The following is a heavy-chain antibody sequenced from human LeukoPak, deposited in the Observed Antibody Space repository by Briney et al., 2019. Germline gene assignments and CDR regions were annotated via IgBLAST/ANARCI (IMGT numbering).Heavy chain of an antibody. CDR3: ARQDGWRTSDPRIYCSSTSCYSWFDP. J-gene: IGHJ5*02. Sequence: SGTLSLTCAVSGGSISSSNWWSWVRQPPGKGLEWIGEIYHSGSTNYNPSLKSRVTISVDKSKNQFSLKLSSVTAADTAMYYCARQDGWRTSDPRIYCSSTSCYSWFDPWGQGTLVTVSS. V-gene: IGHV4-4*02. D-gene: IGHD2-2*02. CDR2: IYHSGST. CDR1: GGSISSSNW.